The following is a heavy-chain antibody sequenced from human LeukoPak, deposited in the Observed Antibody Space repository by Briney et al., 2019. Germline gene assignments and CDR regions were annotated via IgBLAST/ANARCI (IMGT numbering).Heavy chain of an antibody. J-gene: IGHJ4*02. CDR3: ARITRYSSGWPHGYYFDY. V-gene: IGHV3-53*01. CDR1: GFTVSSNY. Sequence: PGGSLRLSCAASGFTVSSNYMSWVRQAPGKGLEWVSVIYSGGSTYYADSVKGRFTISRDNSKNTLYLQMNSLRAEDTAVYYSARITRYSSGWPHGYYFDYWGQGTLVTVSS. CDR2: IYSGGST. D-gene: IGHD6-19*01.